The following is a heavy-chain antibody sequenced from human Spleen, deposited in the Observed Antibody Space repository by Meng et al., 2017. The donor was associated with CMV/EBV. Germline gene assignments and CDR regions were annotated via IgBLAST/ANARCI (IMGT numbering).Heavy chain of an antibody. D-gene: IGHD2-2*01. CDR3: ARDVVVPAATVDYYYYGMNV. CDR2: IYHSGST. Sequence: SETLSLTCTVSGSSISSGYYWGWIRQPPGKGLEWIGSIYHSGSTYYNPSLKSRVTISVDTSKNQFSLKLSSVTAADTAVYYCARDVVVPAATVDYYYYGMNVWGQGTTVTVSS. J-gene: IGHJ6*02. CDR1: GSSISSGYY. V-gene: IGHV4-38-2*02.